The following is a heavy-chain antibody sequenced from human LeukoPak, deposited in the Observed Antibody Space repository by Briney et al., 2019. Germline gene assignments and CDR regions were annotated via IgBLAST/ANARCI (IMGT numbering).Heavy chain of an antibody. J-gene: IGHJ4*02. CDR3: ARGPWIGTTSQDFDY. CDR2: INEDGSKR. Sequence: GGSLRLSCAASGFTFTTYWMSWVRQAPGKGLEWVANINEDGSKRYSVDSVKGRFTMSRDNAKNSLYLQMNSLRAEDTAVYYCARGPWIGTTSQDFDYWGQGTLVTVSS. CDR1: GFTFTTYW. D-gene: IGHD1-1*01. V-gene: IGHV3-7*01.